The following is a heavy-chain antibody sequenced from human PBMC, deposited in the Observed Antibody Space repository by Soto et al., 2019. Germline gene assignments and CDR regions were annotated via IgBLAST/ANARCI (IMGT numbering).Heavy chain of an antibody. V-gene: IGHV1-69*13. CDR1: GGTFSSYA. CDR2: IIPIFGTE. J-gene: IGHJ6*02. D-gene: IGHD6-13*01. CDR3: ASSLRIAAAGLISYYYYYGMDV. Sequence: ASVKVSCKASGGTFSSYAISGVRQAPGQGLEWMGGIIPIFGTENYAQKFQGRVTITADESTSTAYMELSSLRSEDTALYYCASSLRIAAAGLISYYYYYGMDVWGQGTTVTFSS.